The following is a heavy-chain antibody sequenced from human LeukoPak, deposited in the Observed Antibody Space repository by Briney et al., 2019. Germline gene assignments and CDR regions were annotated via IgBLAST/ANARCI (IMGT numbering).Heavy chain of an antibody. V-gene: IGHV1-2*02. J-gene: IGHJ4*02. CDR2: INPNSGGT. D-gene: IGHD6-6*01. CDR3: ARVGRAFTARSSLFDY. Sequence: ASVKVSCKASGYTFSGYYMHWVRQAPGQGLEWMGWINPNSGGTNYAQKFRGRVTMTRDTSISTAYMELIRLRSADTAVYYCARVGRAFTARSSLFDYWGQGTLVTVSS. CDR1: GYTFSGYY.